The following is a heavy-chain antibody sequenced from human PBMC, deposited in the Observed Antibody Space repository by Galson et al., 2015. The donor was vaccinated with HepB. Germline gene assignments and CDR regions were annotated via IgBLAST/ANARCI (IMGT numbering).Heavy chain of an antibody. Sequence: SLRLSCAASGFTFSSHSMNWVRQAPGKGLQWVSYISGSSSSIFYADSVKGRFAISRDTAKKSLSLQMNSLRAEDTAVYYCARDVGDFYYYGMDVWGQGTTVTVSS. D-gene: IGHD1-26*01. CDR3: ARDVGDFYYYGMDV. CDR1: GFTFSSHS. V-gene: IGHV3-48*04. J-gene: IGHJ6*02. CDR2: ISGSSSSI.